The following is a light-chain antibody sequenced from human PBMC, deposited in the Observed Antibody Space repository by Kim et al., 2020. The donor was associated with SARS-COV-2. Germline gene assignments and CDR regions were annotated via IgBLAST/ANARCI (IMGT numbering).Light chain of an antibody. CDR3: QVWDSSTASYV. CDR1: NIGSKN. CDR2: RDS. V-gene: IGLV3-9*01. Sequence: RGQTARITCGGNNIGSKNVHWYQQKPGQAPVLVIYRDSTRPSGIPERFSGSNSGNTATLTISRAQAGDEADYYCQVWDSSTASYVFGTGTKVTVL. J-gene: IGLJ1*01.